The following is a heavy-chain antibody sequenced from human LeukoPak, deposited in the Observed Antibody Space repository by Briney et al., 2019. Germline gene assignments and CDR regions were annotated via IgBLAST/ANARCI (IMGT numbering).Heavy chain of an antibody. CDR1: GFTFSTNS. D-gene: IGHD4-23*01. J-gene: IGHJ6*03. Sequence: GGSLRLSCAASGFTFSTNSMNWVRQAPGKGLKWVSSIGISSSHTFYADSVKGRFTISRDNAENSVYLQMNSLRAEDTAVYYCAKDLTTVATPYYYYYMDVWGKGTTVTVSS. V-gene: IGHV3-21*01. CDR2: IGISSSHT. CDR3: AKDLTTVATPYYYYYMDV.